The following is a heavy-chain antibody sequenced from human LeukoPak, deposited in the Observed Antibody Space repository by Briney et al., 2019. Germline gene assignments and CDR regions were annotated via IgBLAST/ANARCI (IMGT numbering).Heavy chain of an antibody. D-gene: IGHD3-10*01. Sequence: ASVKVSCKASGYTFTSYGISWVRQAPGQGLEWMGWISAYNGNTNYAQKLQGRVTMTTDTSTSTAYMELRSLRSDDTAVYYCARVHKFTMVRGVIITGDYFDYWGQGTLVTVSS. CDR2: ISAYNGNT. V-gene: IGHV1-18*01. CDR1: GYTFTSYG. CDR3: ARVHKFTMVRGVIITGDYFDY. J-gene: IGHJ4*02.